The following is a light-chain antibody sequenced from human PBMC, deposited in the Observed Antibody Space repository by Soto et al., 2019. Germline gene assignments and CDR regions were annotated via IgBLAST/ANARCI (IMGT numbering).Light chain of an antibody. V-gene: IGKV1-5*03. CDR2: KTS. Sequence: DIQMTQSPSTLSASVGDRVTITCRASQAISSRLAWYQQKPGKAPKLLIYKTSTLEGGVPSRFSGSGSGTEFTLNISSLQPDDLAIYYCQHYDTYSPFGGGTKVEIK. CDR1: QAISSR. J-gene: IGKJ4*02. CDR3: QHYDTYSP.